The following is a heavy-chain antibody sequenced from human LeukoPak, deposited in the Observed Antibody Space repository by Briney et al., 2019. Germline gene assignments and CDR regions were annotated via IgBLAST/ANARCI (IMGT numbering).Heavy chain of an antibody. V-gene: IGHV3-9*01. J-gene: IGHJ4*02. CDR1: GFTFDDYA. CDR3: AKGHPDTTMTFDY. CDR2: ISWNSGSI. D-gene: IGHD3-22*01. Sequence: PGRSLRLSCAASGFTFDDYAMHWVRQAPGKGLEWVSGISWNSGSIGYADSVKGRFTISRDNAKNSLYLQMNSLRAEDTAVYYCAKGHPDTTMTFDYWGQGTLVTVSS.